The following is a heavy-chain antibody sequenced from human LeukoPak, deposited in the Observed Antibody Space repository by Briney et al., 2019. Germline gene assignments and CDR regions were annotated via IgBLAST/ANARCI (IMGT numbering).Heavy chain of an antibody. CDR2: ISSSSSYI. CDR1: GFTFSSYS. CDR3: ARDPTRDDGEAMVRGAPYYGMDV. V-gene: IGHV3-21*01. J-gene: IGHJ6*04. Sequence: PGGSLRLSCAASGFTFSSYSMNWVRQAPGKGLEWVSSISSSSSYIYYADSVKGRFTISRDNAKNSLYLQMNSLRAEDTAVYYCARDPTRDDGEAMVRGAPYYGMDVWGKGTTVTVSS. D-gene: IGHD3-10*01.